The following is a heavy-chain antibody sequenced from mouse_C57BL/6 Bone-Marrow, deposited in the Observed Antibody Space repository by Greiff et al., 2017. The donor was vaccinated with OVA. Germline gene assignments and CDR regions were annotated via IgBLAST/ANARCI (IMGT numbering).Heavy chain of an antibody. CDR3: ARGGGGGMDY. Sequence: EVQLVESGGGLVKPGGSLKLSCAASGFTFSDYGMHWVRQAPEKGLEWVAYISSGSSTIYYAATVKGRFTISRDNAKNTLFLQMTSLRSEDTAMYYGARGGGGGMDYWGQGTSVTVSS. D-gene: IGHD1-1*02. J-gene: IGHJ4*01. CDR2: ISSGSSTI. V-gene: IGHV5-17*01. CDR1: GFTFSDYG.